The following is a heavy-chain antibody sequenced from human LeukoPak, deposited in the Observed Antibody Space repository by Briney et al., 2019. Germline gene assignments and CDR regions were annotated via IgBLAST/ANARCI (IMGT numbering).Heavy chain of an antibody. Sequence: SQTLSLTCAISGDSVSSDSAAWNWIRQSPSRGLEWLGRTYYRSKWYNDYAVSVKSRITINPDTSKNQFSLQLNSVTPEDTAVYYCAGGVGLGMGDYYYYYGMDVWGQGTTVTVSS. J-gene: IGHJ6*02. V-gene: IGHV6-1*01. CDR1: GDSVSSDSAA. CDR3: AGGVGLGMGDYYYYYGMDV. CDR2: TYYRSKWYN. D-gene: IGHD7-27*01.